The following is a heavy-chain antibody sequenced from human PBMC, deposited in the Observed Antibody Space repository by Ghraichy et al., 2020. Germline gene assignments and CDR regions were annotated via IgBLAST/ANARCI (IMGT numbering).Heavy chain of an antibody. Sequence: SVKVSCKASGGTFSSYAISWVRQAPGQGLEWMGGIIPIFGTANYAQKFQGRVTITADESTSTAYMELSSLRSEDTAVYYCARDNCSSTSCYSEPYYYYGMDVWGQGTTVTVSS. V-gene: IGHV1-69*13. CDR2: IIPIFGTA. D-gene: IGHD2-2*01. CDR3: ARDNCSSTSCYSEPYYYYGMDV. J-gene: IGHJ6*02. CDR1: GGTFSSYA.